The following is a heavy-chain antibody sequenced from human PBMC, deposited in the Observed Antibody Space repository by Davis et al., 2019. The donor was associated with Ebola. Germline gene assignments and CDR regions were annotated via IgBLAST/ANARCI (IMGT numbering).Heavy chain of an antibody. CDR1: GGSISSGGYY. CDR3: ARDGGVTKNWFDP. D-gene: IGHD3-16*01. CDR2: IYYSGST. V-gene: IGHV4-31*03. Sequence: SETLSLTCTVSGGSISSGGYYWSWIRQHPGKGLEWIGYIYYSGSTYYNPSLKSRVTISVDTSKNQFSLKLSSVTAADTAVYYCARDGGVTKNWFDPWGQGTLVTVSS. J-gene: IGHJ5*02.